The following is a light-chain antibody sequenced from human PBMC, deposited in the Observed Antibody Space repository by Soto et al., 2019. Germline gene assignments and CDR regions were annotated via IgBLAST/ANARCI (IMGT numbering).Light chain of an antibody. CDR2: LNRDGSH. CDR3: QTWGPGIVI. V-gene: IGLV4-69*01. CDR1: SGHSNYA. Sequence: QLVLTQSPSASASLGASVKLTCTLSSGHSNYAIAWHQKQPEKGPRYLMKLNRDGSHSKGDGIPNRFSGSSSGAERYLTIACLQSYDDADEYCQTWGPGIVIFGEGTRPTV. J-gene: IGLJ2*01.